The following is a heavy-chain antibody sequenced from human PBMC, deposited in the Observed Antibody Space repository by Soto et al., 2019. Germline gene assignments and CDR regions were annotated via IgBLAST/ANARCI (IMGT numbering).Heavy chain of an antibody. D-gene: IGHD1-20*01. J-gene: IGHJ4*02. CDR2: VFHTGNT. CDR3: AREQYNWKI. Sequence: TSETLSLTCSVSGDSIRSYYWTWIRQPPGKGLQWIGYVFHTGNTNYNPSLKSRVTISEDASKNQVSLRLTSVTAADTAVYFCAREQYNWKIWGQGTLVTAPQ. V-gene: IGHV4-59*01. CDR1: GDSIRSYY.